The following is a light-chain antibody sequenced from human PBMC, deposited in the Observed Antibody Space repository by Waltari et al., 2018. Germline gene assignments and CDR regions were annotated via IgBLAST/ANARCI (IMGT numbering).Light chain of an antibody. CDR2: WAS. V-gene: IGKV4-1*01. Sequence: DIVMTQSPDSLAVSLGERATINCTSSQTLLYSSNNKNYLAWYQQKPGQPPKLLIYWASARESVVPDRFSGSGSGTDFTLTISSLQAEDVAVYYCQQYYSTPPTFGQGTRLEIK. CDR3: QQYYSTPPT. CDR1: QTLLYSSNNKNY. J-gene: IGKJ5*01.